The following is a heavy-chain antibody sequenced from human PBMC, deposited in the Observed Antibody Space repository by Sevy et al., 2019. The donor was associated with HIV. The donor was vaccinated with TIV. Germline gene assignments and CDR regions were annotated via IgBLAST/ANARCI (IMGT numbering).Heavy chain of an antibody. V-gene: IGHV3-23*01. D-gene: IGHD5-18*01. J-gene: IGHJ2*01. Sequence: GGSLRLSCAASGFTFSNYAMSWVRQAPGKGLEWVSAISGSGGSTYYADSVKGRFTISRDNSKNTLYLQINSLRGEDTAVYYCAKHPHLLLLDWYFDLWGRGTLVTVSS. CDR1: GFTFSNYA. CDR2: ISGSGGST. CDR3: AKHPHLLLLDWYFDL.